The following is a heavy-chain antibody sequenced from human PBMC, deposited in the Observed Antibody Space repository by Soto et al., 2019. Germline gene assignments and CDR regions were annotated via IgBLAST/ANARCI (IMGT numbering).Heavy chain of an antibody. CDR3: ARVGNYGGNSGRDY. D-gene: IGHD4-17*01. Sequence: GASVKVSCKASGGTFSSYAISWVRQAPGQGLEWMGGIIPIFGTANYAQKFQGRVTITADESTSTAYMELSSLRSEDTAVYYCARVGNYGGNSGRDYWGQGTLVTVSS. V-gene: IGHV1-69*13. J-gene: IGHJ4*02. CDR1: GGTFSSYA. CDR2: IIPIFGTA.